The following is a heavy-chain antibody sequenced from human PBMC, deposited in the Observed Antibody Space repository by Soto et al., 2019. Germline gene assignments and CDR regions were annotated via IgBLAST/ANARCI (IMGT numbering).Heavy chain of an antibody. J-gene: IGHJ4*02. Sequence: EVQLVESGGGLVQPGGSLRLSCAASGFTVSSNYMSWVRQAPGKGLEWVSVIYSGGSTNYADSVKGRFTISRDNTKNTLYLQMTSLRAEDTAVYYCAREGVVAASDWGQGTLVTISS. CDR1: GFTVSSNY. D-gene: IGHD2-15*01. V-gene: IGHV3-66*01. CDR2: IYSGGST. CDR3: AREGVVAASD.